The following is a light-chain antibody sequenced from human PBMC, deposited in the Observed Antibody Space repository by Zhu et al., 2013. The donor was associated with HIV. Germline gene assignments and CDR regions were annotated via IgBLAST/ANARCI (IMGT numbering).Light chain of an antibody. CDR2: MTS. V-gene: IGKV1-5*03. CDR1: QSISSRW. CDR3: QHYNGYPWT. Sequence: DIQMTQSPSTLSASVGDRVIITCRASQSISSRWLAWYQQKPGKAPNLLIYMTSTLETGVPSRFSGSGSGTEFTLTISGLQPDDFATYYCQHYNGYPWTFGRGTKVEIK. J-gene: IGKJ1*01.